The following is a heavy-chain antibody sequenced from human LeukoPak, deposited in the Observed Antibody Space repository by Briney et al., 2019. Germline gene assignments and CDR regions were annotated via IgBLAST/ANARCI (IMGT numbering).Heavy chain of an antibody. CDR3: ASTNPYSSSSPYYYYGMDA. D-gene: IGHD6-6*01. Sequence: GESLKISCQGSGYSFTSYWISWVRQMPGKGLEWMGRIDPSDSYTNYSPSFQGHVTISADKSISTAYLQWSSLKASDTAMYYCASTNPYSSSSPYYYYGMDAWGQGTTVTVSS. J-gene: IGHJ6*02. CDR2: IDPSDSYT. CDR1: GYSFTSYW. V-gene: IGHV5-10-1*01.